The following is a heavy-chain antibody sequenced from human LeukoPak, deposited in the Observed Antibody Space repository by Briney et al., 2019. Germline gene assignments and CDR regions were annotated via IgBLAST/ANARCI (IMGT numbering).Heavy chain of an antibody. V-gene: IGHV4-59*08. CDR1: GGSISSYY. D-gene: IGHD2-21*01. CDR2: NYYSGST. Sequence: PSETLSLTCTVSGGSISSYYWSWIRQPPGKGLEWIGYNYYSGSTKSNPSLKSRVTISVDTSKNQFSLKLSSVTAADTAVYYCARHGGDWVFDYRGQGTLVTVSS. CDR3: ARHGGDWVFDY. J-gene: IGHJ4*02.